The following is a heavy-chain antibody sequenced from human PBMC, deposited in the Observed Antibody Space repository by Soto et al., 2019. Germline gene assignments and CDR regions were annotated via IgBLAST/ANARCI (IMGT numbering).Heavy chain of an antibody. CDR3: ARGGYYDSSGYYAY. J-gene: IGHJ4*02. V-gene: IGHV3-30-3*01. D-gene: IGHD3-22*01. CDR1: GFTFGSYA. CDR2: ISYDGSNK. Sequence: GGSLRLSCAASGFTFGSYAMHWVRQAPGKGLEWVAVISYDGSNKYYADSVKGRFTISRDNSKNTLYLQMNSLRAEDTAVYYCARGGYYDSSGYYAYWGQGTLVTVSS.